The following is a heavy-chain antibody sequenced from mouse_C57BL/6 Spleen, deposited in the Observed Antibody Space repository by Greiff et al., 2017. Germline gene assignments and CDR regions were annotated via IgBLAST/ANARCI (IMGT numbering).Heavy chain of an antibody. CDR2: ISSGSSTI. CDR3: ARDYSWFAY. Sequence: EVKVIESGGGLVKPGGSLELSCAASGFTFSDYGMHWVRQAPEKGLEWVAYISSGSSTIYYADTVKGRFTISRDNAKNTLFLQMTSLRSEDTAMYYCARDYSWFAYWGQGTLVTVSA. CDR1: GFTFSDYG. D-gene: IGHD1-1*02. J-gene: IGHJ3*01. V-gene: IGHV5-17*01.